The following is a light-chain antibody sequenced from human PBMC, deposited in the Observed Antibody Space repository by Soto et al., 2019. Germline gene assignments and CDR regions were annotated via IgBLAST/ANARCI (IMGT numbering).Light chain of an antibody. CDR3: QQHNQWPIT. J-gene: IGKJ5*01. Sequence: EIVMTQSPATLSVSPGETAPLSCRASQSAGNFLAWYQQKPGQAPRLLIYYISTRATGIPARFSGSGSGTEFTLTINSLQSEDSAVYYCQQHNQWPITFGQGTRLENK. CDR2: YIS. V-gene: IGKV3D-15*01. CDR1: QSAGNF.